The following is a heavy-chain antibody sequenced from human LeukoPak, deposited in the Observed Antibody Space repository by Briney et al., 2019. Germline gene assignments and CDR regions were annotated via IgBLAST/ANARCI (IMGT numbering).Heavy chain of an antibody. D-gene: IGHD6-19*01. CDR3: AILYSSGWYGDY. V-gene: IGHV4-4*02. CDR1: GGSISSSNW. CDR2: IYHSGST. J-gene: IGHJ4*02. Sequence: SEPLSLTCAVSGGSISSSNWWSWVRQPPGKGLEWIGEIYHSGSTNYNPSLKSRVTISVDKSKNQFSLKLSSVTAADTAVYYCAILYSSGWYGDYWGQGTLVTVSS.